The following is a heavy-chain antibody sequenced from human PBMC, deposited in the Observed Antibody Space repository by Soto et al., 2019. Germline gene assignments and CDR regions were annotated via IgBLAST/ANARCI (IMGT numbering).Heavy chain of an antibody. D-gene: IGHD2-2*01. J-gene: IGHJ4*02. CDR2: IYYSGST. V-gene: IGHV4-31*03. CDR3: AISSYHSDIVIVPAAPLDC. Sequence: QVQLQESGPGLVKPSQTLSITCTVSGGSISSGGYYWSWIRQHPGKGMAWIGYIYYSGSTYYNPSLKSRFTISVDTAKTQFSLKLSSVTAADTAVYYCAISSYHSDIVIVPAAPLDCWGQGTLVTVSS. CDR1: GGSISSGGYY.